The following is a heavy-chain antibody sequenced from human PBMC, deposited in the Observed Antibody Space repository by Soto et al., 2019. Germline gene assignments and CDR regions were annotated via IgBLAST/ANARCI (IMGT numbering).Heavy chain of an antibody. J-gene: IGHJ4*02. CDR2: IYWDDDK. CDR3: AHRSIAAAGPSFDY. D-gene: IGHD6-13*01. V-gene: IGHV2-5*02. Sequence: QITLKESGPTLVKPTQTLTLTCTFSGFSLSTSGVGVGWIRQPPGKALEWLALIYWDDDKRYSPSLKSRLTITKDTSKNQVVLTMTYMDPVDTATYYCAHRSIAAAGPSFDYWGQGTLVTVSS. CDR1: GFSLSTSGVG.